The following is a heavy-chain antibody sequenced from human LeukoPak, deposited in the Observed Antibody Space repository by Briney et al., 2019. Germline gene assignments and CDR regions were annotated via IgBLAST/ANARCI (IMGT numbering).Heavy chain of an antibody. CDR1: GYIFSSHW. J-gene: IGHJ4*02. CDR2: IKYDGSEQ. Sequence: GGSLRLSCTSSGYIFSSHWMNWVRQAPGKGPEWVANIKYDGSEQYYVDSVKGRFSISRDNTKNLLYLQMNSLRVEDTAVYYCARDYGWSFANWGQGTLVTVSS. CDR3: ARDYGWSFAN. D-gene: IGHD3-10*01. V-gene: IGHV3-7*03.